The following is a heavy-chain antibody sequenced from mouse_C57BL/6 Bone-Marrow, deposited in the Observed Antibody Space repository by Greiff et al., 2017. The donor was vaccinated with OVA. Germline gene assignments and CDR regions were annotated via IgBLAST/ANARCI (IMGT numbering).Heavy chain of an antibody. CDR1: GFNIKDDY. Sequence: VQLQQSGAELVRPGASVKLSCTASGFNIKDDYMHWVKQRPEQGLEWIGWLDPENGDTEYASKFQGKATITADTSSNTAYLQLSSLTSEDTAVYYCTTYDGYWSGYFDYWGQGTTLTVSS. D-gene: IGHD2-3*01. CDR2: LDPENGDT. V-gene: IGHV14-4*01. J-gene: IGHJ2*01. CDR3: TTYDGYWSGYFDY.